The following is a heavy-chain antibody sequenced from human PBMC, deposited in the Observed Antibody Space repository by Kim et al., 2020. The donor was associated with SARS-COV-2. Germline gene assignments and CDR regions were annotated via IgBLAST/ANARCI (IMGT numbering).Heavy chain of an antibody. CDR3: GTWDRKQDAFDI. D-gene: IGHD1-26*01. Sequence: GGSLRLSCVASGFTFSNYALSWVRQAPGKGLEWVSTISGTSGSIHYADSVKGRFTISRDNSKNTLYLQMNSLRAEDTAVYYCGTWDRKQDAFDIWGQGTMVTVSS. J-gene: IGHJ3*02. CDR2: ISGTSGSI. V-gene: IGHV3-23*01. CDR1: GFTFSNYA.